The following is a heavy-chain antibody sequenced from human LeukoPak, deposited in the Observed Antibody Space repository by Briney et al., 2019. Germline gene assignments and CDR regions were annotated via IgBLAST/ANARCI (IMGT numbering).Heavy chain of an antibody. Sequence: SVKVSCKASGGTFSSYAISWVRQVPGQGLEWMGGIIPIFGTANYAQKFQGRVTITTDESTSTAYMELSSLRSEDTAVYYCASIMGYGGNGGARYWGQGTLVTVSS. J-gene: IGHJ4*02. CDR2: IIPIFGTA. CDR1: GGTFSSYA. V-gene: IGHV1-69*05. D-gene: IGHD4-23*01. CDR3: ASIMGYGGNGGARY.